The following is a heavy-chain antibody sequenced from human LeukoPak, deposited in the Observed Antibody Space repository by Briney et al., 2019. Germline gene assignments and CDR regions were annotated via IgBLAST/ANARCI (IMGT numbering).Heavy chain of an antibody. J-gene: IGHJ4*02. CDR2: IYYSGST. D-gene: IGHD2-15*01. CDR1: GGSISSGGYY. CDR3: ATGVGYCSGGSCYSYPYFDY. V-gene: IGHV4-31*03. Sequence: SETLSLTCTVSGGSISSGGYYWSWIRQHPGKGLEWIGYIYYSGSTYYNPSLKSRVTISVDTSKNQFSLKLSSVTAADTAVYYCATGVGYCSGGSCYSYPYFDYWGQGTLVTVSS.